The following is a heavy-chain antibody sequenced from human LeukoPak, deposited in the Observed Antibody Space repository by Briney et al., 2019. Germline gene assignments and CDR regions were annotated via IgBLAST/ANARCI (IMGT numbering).Heavy chain of an antibody. D-gene: IGHD3-22*01. CDR1: GLSFSNAW. CDR2: IKSKTDGGTT. V-gene: IGHV3-15*01. CDR3: TTEYYYDSSGLEGAFDI. J-gene: IGHJ3*02. Sequence: GGSLRLSCAASGLSFSNAWMSWVRQAPGKGPEWVGRIKSKTDGGTTDYAAPVKGRFTISRDDSKNTLYLQMNSLKTEDTAVYYCTTEYYYDSSGLEGAFDIWGQGTMVTVSS.